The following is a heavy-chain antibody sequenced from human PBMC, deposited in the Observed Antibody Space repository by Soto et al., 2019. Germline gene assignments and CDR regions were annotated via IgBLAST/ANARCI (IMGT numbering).Heavy chain of an antibody. CDR1: GYSFTSYG. V-gene: IGHV1-18*04. CDR3: ARDLIAVRPGWFDP. D-gene: IGHD6-6*01. CDR2: ISAYNGNT. Sequence: QVQLVQSGAEVKQPGASVKVSCKASGYSFTSYGISWVRQAPGQGLEWMGWISAYNGNTNYAQKLQGRVTMTTDASTNTAYMELRSLRSDDAAVYYCARDLIAVRPGWFDPWGQGTLVTVSS. J-gene: IGHJ5*02.